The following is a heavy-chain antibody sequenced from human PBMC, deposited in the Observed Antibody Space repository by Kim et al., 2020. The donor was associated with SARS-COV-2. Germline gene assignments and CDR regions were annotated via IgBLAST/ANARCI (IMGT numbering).Heavy chain of an antibody. CDR2: IYYSGST. J-gene: IGHJ4*02. CDR1: GGSISSSSYY. V-gene: IGHV4-39*01. D-gene: IGHD5-18*01. Sequence: SETLSLTCTVSGGSISSSSYYWGWIRQPPGKGLECIGSIYYSGSTYYNPSLKGRVPMSVDTSKNQFSLNLRSVTAADTAVYYCARHSRRWLQLQASYVDYWNRGTLITVSS. CDR3: ARHSRRWLQLQASYVDY.